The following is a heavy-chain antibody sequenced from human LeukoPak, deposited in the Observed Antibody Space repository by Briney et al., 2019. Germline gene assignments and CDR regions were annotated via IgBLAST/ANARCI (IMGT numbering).Heavy chain of an antibody. CDR1: GGSFSGYY. V-gene: IGHV4-34*01. CDR2: INQSGST. J-gene: IGHJ4*02. Sequence: SETLSLTRAVYGGSFSGYYWSWIRQPPGQGLEWIGEINQSGSTNYNPSLERRVTMSVDTSKNQVFLKLTSVTAADTAVYYCAREGGPYRPLDYSGQGTLVTVSS. CDR3: AREGGPYRPLDY.